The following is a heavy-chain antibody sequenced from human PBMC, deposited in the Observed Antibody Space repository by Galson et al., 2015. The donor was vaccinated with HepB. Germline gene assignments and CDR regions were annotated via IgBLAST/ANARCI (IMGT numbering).Heavy chain of an antibody. J-gene: IGHJ4*02. CDR2: ISSSSSAI. D-gene: IGHD2-15*01. CDR1: GFTFSSYG. Sequence: LRLSCAASGFTFSSYGMNWVRQAPGKGLEWVSYISSSSSAIYYADSLKGRFTISRDNAKSSLYLQMNSLRAEDTAVYYCARAKGAYCTGGSCYAFWGQGTLVTVSS. CDR3: ARAKGAYCTGGSCYAF. V-gene: IGHV3-48*01.